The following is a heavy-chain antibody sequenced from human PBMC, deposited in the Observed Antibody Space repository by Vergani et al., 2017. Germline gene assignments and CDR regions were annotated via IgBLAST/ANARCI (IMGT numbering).Heavy chain of an antibody. J-gene: IGHJ6*02. CDR2: ISRSGSTI. V-gene: IGHV3-11*01. CDR1: GFTFSAYY. Sequence: QVQLVESGGGLVKPGGSLRLSCAASGFTFSAYYMSWIRQAPGKGLEWVSYISRSGSTIYYADSVKGRFTISRDNAKNSLYLQMNSLRAEDTAVYYCARKHISNDDDSSGYYYMGYYYGMDVWGQGTTVTVSS. D-gene: IGHD3-22*01. CDR3: ARKHISNDDDSSGYYYMGYYYGMDV.